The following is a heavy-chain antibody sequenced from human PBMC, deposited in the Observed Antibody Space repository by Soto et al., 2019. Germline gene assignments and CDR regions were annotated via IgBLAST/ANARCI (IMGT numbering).Heavy chain of an antibody. CDR2: ISYDGSNK. Sequence: QVQLVESGGGVVQPGNSLRLSCAASGFTFSTYAMHWVRQAPGKGLEWVAVISYDGSNKYYADSVKGRFTISRDNSKNRLYLQMISLRPEDTAVYYCTVMDAFDIWGQGTMITVSS. J-gene: IGHJ3*02. CDR1: GFTFSTYA. CDR3: TVMDAFDI. V-gene: IGHV3-30-3*01.